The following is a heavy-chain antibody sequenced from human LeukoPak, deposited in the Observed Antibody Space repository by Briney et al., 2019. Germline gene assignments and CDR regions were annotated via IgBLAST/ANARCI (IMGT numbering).Heavy chain of an antibody. CDR1: GGTFSSYA. J-gene: IGHJ3*02. V-gene: IGHV1-69*13. CDR3: ARSGWLLQLPCAFDI. D-gene: IGHD5-24*01. Sequence: ASVKVSCMASGGTFSSYAISWVRQAPGQGLEWMGGIIPIFGTANYAQKFQGRVTITADESTSTAYMELSSLRSEDTAVYYCARSGWLLQLPCAFDIWGQGTMVTVSS. CDR2: IIPIFGTA.